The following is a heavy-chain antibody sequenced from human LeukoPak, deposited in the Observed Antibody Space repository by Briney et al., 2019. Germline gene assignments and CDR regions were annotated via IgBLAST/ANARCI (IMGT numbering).Heavy chain of an antibody. CDR3: ARPGVRAATDY. CDR1: GGSISSSSYY. CDR2: IYYSGST. Sequence: SETLSLTCTVSGGSISSSSYYWGWIRQPPGKGLEWIGGIYYSGSTYYNPSLKSRVTISVDTSKNQFSLKLSSVTAADTAVYYCARPGVRAATDYWGQGTLVTVSS. J-gene: IGHJ4*02. D-gene: IGHD2-15*01. V-gene: IGHV4-39*01.